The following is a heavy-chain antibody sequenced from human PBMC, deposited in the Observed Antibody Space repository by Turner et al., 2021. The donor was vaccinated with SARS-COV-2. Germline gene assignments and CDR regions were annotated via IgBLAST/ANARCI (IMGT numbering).Heavy chain of an antibody. D-gene: IGHD3-10*01. CDR1: GVTFSSYA. Sequence: QVQLVQSGAEVKKPGSSVKVSCKASGVTFSSYAISWVRQAPGQGLEWKGGIIPILGIANYAQKFQGRVTITADKSTSTAYMELSSLRSEDTAVYYCARAATMVRGVIRNSFYYYYGMDVWGQGTTVTVSS. CDR3: ARAATMVRGVIRNSFYYYYGMDV. V-gene: IGHV1-69*10. J-gene: IGHJ6*02. CDR2: IIPILGIA.